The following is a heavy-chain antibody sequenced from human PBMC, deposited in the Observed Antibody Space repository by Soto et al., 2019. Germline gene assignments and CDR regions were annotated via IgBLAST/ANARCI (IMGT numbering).Heavy chain of an antibody. Sequence: QEQLVQSGAEVKKPGASVKVSCKASGYTFSGYYIHWLRQAPGQGLEWMGWINPNSGGTNYAQKFHGRVMVTRDTPTSTDYMELSRLTSDDTAVYYCARSLTEGYCTITGCYTRQLYGMDVWGQGTTVTVSS. D-gene: IGHD2-2*02. CDR3: ARSLTEGYCTITGCYTRQLYGMDV. CDR2: INPNSGGT. V-gene: IGHV1-2*02. J-gene: IGHJ6*02. CDR1: GYTFSGYY.